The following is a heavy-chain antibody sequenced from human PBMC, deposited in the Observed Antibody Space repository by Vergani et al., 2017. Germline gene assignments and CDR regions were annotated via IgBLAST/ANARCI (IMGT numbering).Heavy chain of an antibody. J-gene: IGHJ4*02. V-gene: IGHV1-69*12. Sequence: QVQLVQSGAEVKKPGSSVKVSCKASGGTFSSYAISGVRQAPGQGLVWVGVIIPIFGTANYAQTFQGRIKIQADESTNTAYMELSSLRSEDTAVYYCARVGYYDRSGYPKAIDYWGQGTLVTVSS. CDR2: IIPIFGTA. D-gene: IGHD3-22*01. CDR1: GGTFSSYA. CDR3: ARVGYYDRSGYPKAIDY.